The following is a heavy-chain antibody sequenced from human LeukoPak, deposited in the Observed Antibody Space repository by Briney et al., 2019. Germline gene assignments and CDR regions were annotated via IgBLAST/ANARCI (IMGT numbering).Heavy chain of an antibody. CDR2: IYSSGNT. V-gene: IGHV4-4*07. CDR3: ARSPPSDFWSGYPLQFDY. D-gene: IGHD3-3*01. CDR1: GGSISSYY. Sequence: SEILSLTCTVSGGSISSYYWNWIRQPAGKGLEWIGRIYSSGNTNYNPSLKSRATISVDTSKNQFSLTLSSVTAADTAVYYCARSPPSDFWSGYPLQFDYWGQGTLVTVSS. J-gene: IGHJ4*02.